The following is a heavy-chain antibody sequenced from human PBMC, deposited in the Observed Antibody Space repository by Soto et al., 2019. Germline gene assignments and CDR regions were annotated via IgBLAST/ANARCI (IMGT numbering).Heavy chain of an antibody. D-gene: IGHD1-26*01. V-gene: IGHV3-30-3*01. J-gene: IGHJ4*02. CDR2: ISYDGSNQ. Sequence: QVQLVESGGGVVQPGRSLRLSCAASGFTFSSYDMHWVRQDPGKVLEWVAVISYDGSNQYYADSVKGRFTISRDNSNHTLYLQTNSLRAEDTAVYYCARVASGVGATTVHFDDWGPGTLVTVSS. CDR3: ARVASGVGATTVHFDD. CDR1: GFTFSSYD.